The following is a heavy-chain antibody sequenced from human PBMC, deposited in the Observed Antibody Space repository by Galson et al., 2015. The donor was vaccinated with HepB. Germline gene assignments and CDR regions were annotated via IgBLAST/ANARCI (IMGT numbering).Heavy chain of an antibody. CDR3: TTDRVWLRLRVDY. CDR1: GFTFGDYA. J-gene: IGHJ4*02. Sequence: SLRLSCAASGFTFGDYAMSWFRQAPGKGLEWVGFIRSKAYGGTTEYAASVKGRFTISRDDSKNTLYLQMNSLKTEDTAVYYCTTDRVWLRLRVDYWGQGTLVTVSS. D-gene: IGHD5-12*01. V-gene: IGHV3-49*03. CDR2: IRSKAYGGTT.